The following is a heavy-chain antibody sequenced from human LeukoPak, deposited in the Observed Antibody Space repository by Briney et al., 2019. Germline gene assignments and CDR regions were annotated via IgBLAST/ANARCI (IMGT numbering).Heavy chain of an antibody. CDR2: INPSGGSI. V-gene: IGHV1-46*01. D-gene: IGHD4-17*01. Sequence: ASVKVSCKASGDTFSSYYMHWVRQAPGQGLEWMGIINPSGGSISYAQKFQGRVTMTRDTSTSTVYMELSSLRSEDTAVYYCARRPVTTEANGDYYYMDVWGKGTTVTISS. CDR3: ARRPVTTEANGDYYYMDV. J-gene: IGHJ6*03. CDR1: GDTFSSYY.